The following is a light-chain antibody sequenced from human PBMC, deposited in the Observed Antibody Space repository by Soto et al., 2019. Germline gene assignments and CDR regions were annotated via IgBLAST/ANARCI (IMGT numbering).Light chain of an antibody. V-gene: IGKV3-11*01. CDR2: DTS. J-gene: IGKJ4*01. CDR1: QSVSSY. CDR3: QHRSNWPWT. Sequence: EIVLTQSPATLSLSPGERATLSCRASQSVSSYLAWYQQKPGQAPRLLIYDTSNRATGIPARSSGSGSGTDFTLTISSLEPEDFALYYCQHRSNWPWTFGGGTKVEIK.